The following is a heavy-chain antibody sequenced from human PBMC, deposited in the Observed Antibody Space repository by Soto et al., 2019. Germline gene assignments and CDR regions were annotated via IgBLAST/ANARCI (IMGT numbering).Heavy chain of an antibody. J-gene: IGHJ5*02. D-gene: IGHD6-13*01. CDR3: LRSLLTSSWFAGS. Sequence: SETLSLTCAVSGYPISSGYYWGWIRLPPGKGLEWIGSIYHSGTTYYNPSLKSRVTISLDTSKNQFSLQLSSVTAADTAVYYCLRSLLTSSWFAGSWGQGTLVTVSS. CDR2: IYHSGTT. CDR1: GYPISSGYY. V-gene: IGHV4-38-2*01.